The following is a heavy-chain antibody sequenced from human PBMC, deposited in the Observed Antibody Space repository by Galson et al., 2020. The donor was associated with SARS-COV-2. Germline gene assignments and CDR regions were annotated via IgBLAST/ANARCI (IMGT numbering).Heavy chain of an antibody. CDR3: CLGYYYDSSGYCLDY. Sequence: SVKVSCKASGCTFSSYTISWVRQAPGQGLEWMGRIIPILGIANYAQKFQGRVTITADKSTSTAYMELSSLRSEDTAVYYCCLGYYYDSSGYCLDYWGQGTLVTVS. J-gene: IGHJ4*02. D-gene: IGHD3-22*01. CDR1: GCTFSSYT. V-gene: IGHV1-69*02. CDR2: IIPILGIA.